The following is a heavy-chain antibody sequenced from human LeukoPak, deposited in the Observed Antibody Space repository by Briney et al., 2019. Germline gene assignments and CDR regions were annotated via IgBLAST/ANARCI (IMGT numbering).Heavy chain of an antibody. V-gene: IGHV4-34*01. Sequence: PSETLSPTCAVYGGSFSGYYWSWIRQPPGKGLEWIGEINHSGSTNYNPPLKSRVTISVDTSKNQFSLKLSSVTAADTAVYYCARGLRGLRFLEWLLALDYWGRGTLVTVSS. J-gene: IGHJ4*02. D-gene: IGHD3-3*01. CDR3: ARGLRGLRFLEWLLALDY. CDR2: INHSGST. CDR1: GGSFSGYY.